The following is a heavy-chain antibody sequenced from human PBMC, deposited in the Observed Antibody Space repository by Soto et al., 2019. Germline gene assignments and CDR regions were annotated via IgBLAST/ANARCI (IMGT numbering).Heavy chain of an antibody. CDR2: IYYSGST. J-gene: IGHJ4*02. CDR3: ARQHRARAIWLFGPLLSDY. CDR1: GGSISSSSYY. D-gene: IGHD3-10*02. Sequence: SETLSLTCTVSGGSISSSSYYWGWIRQPPGKGLEWIGSIYYSGSTYYNPSLKSRVTISVDTSKNQFSLKLSSVTAADTAVYYCARQHRARAIWLFGPLLSDYWGQGSLVIVSS. V-gene: IGHV4-39*01.